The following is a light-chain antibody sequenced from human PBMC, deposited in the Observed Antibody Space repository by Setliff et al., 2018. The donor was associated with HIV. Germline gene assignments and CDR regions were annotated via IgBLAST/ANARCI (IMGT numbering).Light chain of an antibody. V-gene: IGLV2-23*02. J-gene: IGLJ1*01. CDR1: SSDVGGYNY. Sequence: QSALTQPASVSGSPGQSITISCTGTSSDVGGYNYVSWYQQHPGKAPKLMSYDVTKRPSGVSNRFSGSKSGNTASLTISGLQAEDEADYYCCSYAGSSTPYVFGTGTKVTVL. CDR2: DVT. CDR3: CSYAGSSTPYV.